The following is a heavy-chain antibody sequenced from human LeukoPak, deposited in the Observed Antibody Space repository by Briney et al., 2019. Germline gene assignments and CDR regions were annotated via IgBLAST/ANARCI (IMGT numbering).Heavy chain of an antibody. CDR1: GGSISSSSYY. CDR2: IYTSGST. Sequence: NPSETLSLTCTVSGGSISSSSYYWGWIRQPPGKGLEWIGRIYTSGSTNYNPSLKSRVTMSVDTSKNQFSLKLSSVTAADTAVYYCARSSGWQYNWFDPWGQGTLVTVSS. CDR3: ARSSGWQYNWFDP. V-gene: IGHV4-39*07. D-gene: IGHD6-19*01. J-gene: IGHJ5*02.